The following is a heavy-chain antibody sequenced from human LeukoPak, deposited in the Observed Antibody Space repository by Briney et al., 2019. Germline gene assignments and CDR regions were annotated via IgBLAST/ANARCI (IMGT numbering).Heavy chain of an antibody. V-gene: IGHV4-34*01. CDR2: INHSGST. CDR3: ARVPVRSVTSRCYYYMDV. J-gene: IGHJ6*03. CDR1: GGSFSGYY. D-gene: IGHD3-10*02. Sequence: SETLSLTCAVYGGSFSGYYWSWIRQPPGKGLEWIGEINHSGSTNYNPSLKSRVTISVDTSKNQFSLKLSSVTAADTAVYYCARVPVRSVTSRCYYYMDVWGKGTTVTVSS.